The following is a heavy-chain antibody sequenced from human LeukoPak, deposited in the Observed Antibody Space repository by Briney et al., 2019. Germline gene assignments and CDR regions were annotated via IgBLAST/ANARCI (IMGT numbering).Heavy chain of an antibody. Sequence: GGSLRLSCAASGFTFSSYAMHWVRQAPGKGLEWVAVISYDGSNKYYADSVKGRFTISRDNSKNTLYLQMNSLRAEDTAVYYCARDPGYSSGGTRFDPWGQGTLVTVSS. CDR1: GFTFSSYA. V-gene: IGHV3-30*04. CDR3: ARDPGYSSGGTRFDP. J-gene: IGHJ5*02. D-gene: IGHD6-19*01. CDR2: ISYDGSNK.